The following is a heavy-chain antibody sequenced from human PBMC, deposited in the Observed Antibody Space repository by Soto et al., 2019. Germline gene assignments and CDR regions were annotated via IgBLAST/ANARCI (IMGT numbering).Heavy chain of an antibody. J-gene: IGHJ6*02. Sequence: GGSLRLSCAASGFTFSNYWMHWVRQAPGKGLVWVSRINSDGSSTNYADSVKGRSTISRDNAKNTLYLQMNSLRAEDTGVYYCARVNIYYYYGMDVWGQGTTVTVSS. CDR1: GFTFSNYW. CDR3: ARVNIYYYYGMDV. V-gene: IGHV3-74*01. CDR2: INSDGSST.